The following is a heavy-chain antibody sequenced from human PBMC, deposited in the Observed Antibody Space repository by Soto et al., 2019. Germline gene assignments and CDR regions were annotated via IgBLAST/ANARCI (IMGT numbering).Heavy chain of an antibody. CDR3: TRDYYDSSGYYPKFDY. CDR1: GYTFTYYT. J-gene: IGHJ4*02. D-gene: IGHD3-22*01. V-gene: IGHV1-3*01. CDR2: INAGDGNT. Sequence: ASVKVSCKASGYTFTYYTVHWVRQAPGQRLEWMGWINAGDGNTKYSPNFQGRVTITKDTSASTVYMELSSLRSEDTAVYFCTRDYYDSSGYYPKFDYGGQGTLVTVS.